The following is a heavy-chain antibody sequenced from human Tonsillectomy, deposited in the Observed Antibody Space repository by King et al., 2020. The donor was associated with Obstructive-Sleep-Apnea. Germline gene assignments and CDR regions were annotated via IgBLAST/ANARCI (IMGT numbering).Heavy chain of an antibody. CDR3: TRHDGYSSPSDY. Sequence: VQLVESGAEVKKPGESVKISCKGSGYSFTSYWIGWVRQMPGKGLEWMGIIYPGDSDSRYSPSFQGQVSISADQTISTPYLQWSSLKASDTAIYYCTRHDGYSSPSDYWGQGTLVTVSS. V-gene: IGHV5-51*01. J-gene: IGHJ4*02. CDR2: IYPGDSDS. CDR1: GYSFTSYW. D-gene: IGHD6-19*01.